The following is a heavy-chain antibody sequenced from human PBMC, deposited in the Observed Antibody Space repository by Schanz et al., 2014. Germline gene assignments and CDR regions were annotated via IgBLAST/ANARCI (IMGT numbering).Heavy chain of an antibody. V-gene: IGHV1-18*01. D-gene: IGHD3-16*01. CDR3: VRVPSRDVSFDL. CDR2: INGYNGHT. J-gene: IGHJ2*01. Sequence: QVQVVQSGAEVKKPGASVKVSCKASGYTFSSYGITWVRQAPGQGLEWMGWINGYNGHTLYAQKFQGRVTMTTDTSANTAYMELRSLRSDDTAHYYCVRVPSRDVSFDLWGRGTLVTVSS. CDR1: GYTFSSYG.